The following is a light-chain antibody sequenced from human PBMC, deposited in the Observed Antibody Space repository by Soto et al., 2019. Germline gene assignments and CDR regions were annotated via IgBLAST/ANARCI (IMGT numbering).Light chain of an antibody. CDR3: QQSYSTPPFT. CDR1: QSISSY. J-gene: IGKJ3*01. CDR2: AAS. V-gene: IGKV1-39*01. Sequence: DIQMTQSPSSLSASVGDRVTITCRASQSISSYLNWYQQKPGKAPKLLIYAASSLQSGVLSRFSGSGSETDFTLTITSLQPEDFATYYCQQSYSTPPFTFGPGTEVDIK.